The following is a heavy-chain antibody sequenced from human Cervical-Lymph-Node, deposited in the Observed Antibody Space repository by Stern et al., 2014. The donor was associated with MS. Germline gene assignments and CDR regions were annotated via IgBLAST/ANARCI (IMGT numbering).Heavy chain of an antibody. J-gene: IGHJ4*02. CDR1: GFSFSSFA. Sequence: QVKLLQPGGGVVQPGRSLRLSCAASGFSFSSFAMHWVRQAPGKGLEWVALISYDGIYTYYEDSVKGRFTISRDNSKNTLYLQMNSLRAEDTAVYYCARDRTYDFWSGQFDYWGQGNLVTVSS. D-gene: IGHD3-3*01. CDR3: ARDRTYDFWSGQFDY. CDR2: ISYDGIYT. V-gene: IGHV3-30*04.